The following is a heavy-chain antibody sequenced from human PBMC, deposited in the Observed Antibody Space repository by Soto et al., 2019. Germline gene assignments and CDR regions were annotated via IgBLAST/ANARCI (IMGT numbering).Heavy chain of an antibody. CDR3: ATSAGRDGYSFDY. J-gene: IGHJ4*01. CDR1: GVTFNRQD. V-gene: IGHV1-69*13. CDR2: IIPMFGTP. D-gene: IGHD5-12*01. Sequence: SVKVSCKASGVTFNRQDMRWVRQAPGQGLEWMGGIIPMFGTPHYAEKFQDRVTITADESTGTAYLELSSLTSEDTAVYYCATSAGRDGYSFDYWGRGTLVTVSS.